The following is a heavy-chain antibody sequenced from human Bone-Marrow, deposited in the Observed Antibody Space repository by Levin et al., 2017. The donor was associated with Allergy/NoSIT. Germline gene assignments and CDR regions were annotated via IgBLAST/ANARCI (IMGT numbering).Heavy chain of an antibody. J-gene: IGHJ4*02. CDR3: ARHAFASGSPDF. CDR2: IDWDDAK. D-gene: IGHD3-10*01. Sequence: QTLSLTCTFSGFSLSASVMCVSWIRQSPGKAPEWLARIDWDDAKHFNPSLGTRLTISKDNSKSQVVLTMSHMDPVDTATYYCARHAFASGSPDFWGQGTLVTVSS. CDR1: GFSLSASVMC. V-gene: IGHV2-70*11.